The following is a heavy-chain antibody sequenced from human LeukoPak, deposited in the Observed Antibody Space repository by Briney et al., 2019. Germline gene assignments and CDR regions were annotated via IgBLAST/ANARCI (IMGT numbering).Heavy chain of an antibody. D-gene: IGHD3-16*01. V-gene: IGHV3-15*01. Sequence: PGGSLRLSCAASGFTFSSYAMSWVRQAPGKGLEWVGRIKSKIDGGTTDYAAPVKGRFTISSDDSKNTLYLQMNSLKTEDTAVYYCTTDGGRKSRPYHFDYWGQGTLVTVSS. CDR1: GFTFSSYA. J-gene: IGHJ4*02. CDR3: TTDGGRKSRPYHFDY. CDR2: IKSKIDGGTT.